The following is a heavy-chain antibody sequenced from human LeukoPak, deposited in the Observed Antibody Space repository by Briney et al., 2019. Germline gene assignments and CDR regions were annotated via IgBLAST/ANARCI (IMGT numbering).Heavy chain of an antibody. CDR3: ARDSCSGGSCYFDY. Sequence: GGSLRLSCAASGFTFSSYAMSWVRQAPGKGLEWVSAISGSGGSTYYADSVKGRFTISRDNSKNTLYLQMNSLRAEDTAVYYCARDSCSGGSCYFDYWGQGTLVTVSS. V-gene: IGHV3-23*01. CDR1: GFTFSSYA. CDR2: ISGSGGST. J-gene: IGHJ4*02. D-gene: IGHD2-15*01.